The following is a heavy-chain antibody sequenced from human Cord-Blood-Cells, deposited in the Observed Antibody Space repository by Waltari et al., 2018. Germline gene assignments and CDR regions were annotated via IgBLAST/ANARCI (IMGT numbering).Heavy chain of an antibody. V-gene: IGHV1-8*01. D-gene: IGHD6-13*01. CDR2: MNPNSGNT. CDR3: ARQSPGIAAAGPGFDY. CDR1: GYTFTSYD. J-gene: IGHJ4*02. Sequence: QVQLVQSGAEVKKPGASVKVSCKASGYTFTSYDINWVRPATGQGLEWMGWMNPNSGNTGYAQKFQGRVTMTRNTSISTAYMELSSLRSEDTAVYYCARQSPGIAAAGPGFDYWGQGTLVTVSS.